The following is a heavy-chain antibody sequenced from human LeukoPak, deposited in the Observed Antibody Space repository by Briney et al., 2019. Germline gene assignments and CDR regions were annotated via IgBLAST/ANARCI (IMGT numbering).Heavy chain of an antibody. CDR1: GGSFSGYY. D-gene: IGHD5-18*01. Sequence: SETLSLTCAVYGGSFSGYYWSWIRQPPGKGLEWIGEINHSGSTNHNPSLKSRVTISVDTSKNQFSLKLSSVTAADTAVYYCARTGVRGYSYGYVAYWGQGTLVTVSS. J-gene: IGHJ4*02. V-gene: IGHV4-34*01. CDR3: ARTGVRGYSYGYVAY. CDR2: INHSGST.